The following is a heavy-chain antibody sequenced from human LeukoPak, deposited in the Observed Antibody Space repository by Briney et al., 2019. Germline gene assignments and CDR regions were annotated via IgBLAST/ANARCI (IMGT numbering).Heavy chain of an antibody. CDR1: GYTFTSYA. V-gene: IGHV1-18*01. CDR3: ARDLLIGGSYPNY. CDR2: ISAYNGNT. Sequence: ASVKVSCKASGYTFTSYAMNWVRQAPGQGLEWMGWISAYNGNTNYAQKLQGRVTMTTDTSTSTAYMELRSLRSDDTAVYYCARDLLIGGSYPNYWGQGTLVTVSS. D-gene: IGHD1-26*01. J-gene: IGHJ4*02.